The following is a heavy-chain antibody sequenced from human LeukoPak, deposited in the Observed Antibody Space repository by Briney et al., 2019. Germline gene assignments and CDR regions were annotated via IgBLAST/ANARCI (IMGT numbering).Heavy chain of an antibody. CDR3: ARGTLARIAAAGSYYYYYYMDV. CDR1: GYTFTDSY. J-gene: IGHJ6*03. CDR2: INPNNGGT. D-gene: IGHD6-13*01. Sequence: ASVKVSCKTSGYTFTDSYLHWVRQAPGQGLEWMGWINPNNGGTSYAQNFQGRVTMTRDTSISTAYMELRSLRSDDTAVYYCARGTLARIAAAGSYYYYYYMDVWGKGTTVTVSS. V-gene: IGHV1-2*02.